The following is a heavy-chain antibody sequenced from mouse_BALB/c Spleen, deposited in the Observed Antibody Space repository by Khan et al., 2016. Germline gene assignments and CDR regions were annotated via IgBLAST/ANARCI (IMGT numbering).Heavy chain of an antibody. J-gene: IGHJ2*02. V-gene: IGHV5-17*02. D-gene: IGHD2-14*01. CDR3: ACDRSDY. CDR2: ISSDSRTK. CDR1: GFTFSSFG. Sequence: EVELVESGGGLVQPGGSRKLSCAASGFTFSSFGMHWVRQAPEKGLEWVAYISSDSRTKYYADTEKGRLTIYRDNPKNNLFLQMTSLRSEDTAMFSCACDRSDYLCQCSSLTFSS.